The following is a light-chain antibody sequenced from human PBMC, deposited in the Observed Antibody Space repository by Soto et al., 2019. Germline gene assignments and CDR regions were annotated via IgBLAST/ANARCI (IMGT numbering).Light chain of an antibody. CDR1: QSVSSY. Sequence: EIVLTQSPATLSLSPGERATLSCRASQSVSSYLAWYQQKPGQAPRLLIYDASNRATGIPARFSGSGSGTDFTRTISSLEPEDFAVYYCQQRSNWPPYTFGQGTNLELK. J-gene: IGKJ2*01. V-gene: IGKV3-11*01. CDR3: QQRSNWPPYT. CDR2: DAS.